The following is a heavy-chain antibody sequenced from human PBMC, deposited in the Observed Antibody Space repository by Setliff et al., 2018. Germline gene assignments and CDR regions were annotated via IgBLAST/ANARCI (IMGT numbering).Heavy chain of an antibody. CDR3: VRVGRGYGDRGGFDAFSV. Sequence: KPSETLSLTCTISGASIMNYYWSWIRQPAGRGLEWIGRMSTTGTTTGTSSYNPSLQGRVAMSVDMSKNLFFLKISSLTTMDTAVYDCVRVGRGYGDRGGFDAFSVWGQGREVTVSS. V-gene: IGHV4-4*07. D-gene: IGHD2-21*02. CDR2: MSTTGTT. J-gene: IGHJ3*01. CDR1: GASIMNYY.